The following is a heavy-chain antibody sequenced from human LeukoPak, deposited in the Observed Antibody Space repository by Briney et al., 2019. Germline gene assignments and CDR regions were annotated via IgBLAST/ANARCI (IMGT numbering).Heavy chain of an antibody. CDR3: ARVVYALRTIDY. Sequence: GGSLRLSCAASGFTFDDYGMSWVRQAPGKGLEWVSGINWNGGSTGYADSVKGRFTIARNNAKNSLYLQMNSLRAEDTALYYCARVVYALRTIDYWGQGTLVTVSS. CDR1: GFTFDDYG. D-gene: IGHD2-8*02. CDR2: INWNGGST. J-gene: IGHJ4*02. V-gene: IGHV3-20*04.